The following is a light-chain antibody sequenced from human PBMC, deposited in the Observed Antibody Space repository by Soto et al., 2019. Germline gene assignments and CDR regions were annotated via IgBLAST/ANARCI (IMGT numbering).Light chain of an antibody. CDR2: GTS. CDR1: QSVTSTY. V-gene: IGKV3-20*01. CDR3: QQSESSPRT. Sequence: EIVLTQPPGTLSLSPGERATLSCRASQSVTSTYLAWYQQTPGQAPRLLIYGTSNRATGVPDRFSGSGSGTDFTLNISGLEPEDFAVYYCQQSESSPRTFGQGTKVEIK. J-gene: IGKJ1*01.